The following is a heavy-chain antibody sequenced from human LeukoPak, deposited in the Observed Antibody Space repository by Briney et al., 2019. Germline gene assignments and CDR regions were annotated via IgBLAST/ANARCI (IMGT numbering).Heavy chain of an antibody. Sequence: ASVKVSCKASGYTFTSYDINWVRQATGQGLEWMGWMNPNSGNTGYSQKFQGRVTMTRNTSITTAYMELSSLRSEDTAVYYCARAGGTGPGNRHFQHWGQSTLVTVSS. CDR1: GYTFTSYD. V-gene: IGHV1-8*01. CDR2: MNPNSGNT. CDR3: ARAGGTGPGNRHFQH. D-gene: IGHD2-8*02. J-gene: IGHJ1*01.